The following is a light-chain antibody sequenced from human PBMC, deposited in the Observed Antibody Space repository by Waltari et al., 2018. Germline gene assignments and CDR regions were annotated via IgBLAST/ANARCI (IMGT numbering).Light chain of an antibody. CDR1: QSVYNNY. CDR2: GAS. CDR3: QQYATTPWT. Sequence: EIVLTQSPGTLSLSPGERATLSCRASQSVYNNYLAWYQQKPGQAPGLLIYGASVRDTCIPDRFSGSGSGTDFTLTISRLEAEDFAVYYCQQYATTPWTFGQGTKVDIK. V-gene: IGKV3-20*01. J-gene: IGKJ1*01.